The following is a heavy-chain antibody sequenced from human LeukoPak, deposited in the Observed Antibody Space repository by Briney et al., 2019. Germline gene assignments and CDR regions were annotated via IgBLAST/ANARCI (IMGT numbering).Heavy chain of an antibody. CDR3: TRRDEVGYGDYKEVEY. CDR1: GFTFSGSA. CDR2: IRSKANSYAT. V-gene: IGHV3-73*01. D-gene: IGHD4-17*01. J-gene: IGHJ4*02. Sequence: PGGSLRLSCAASGFTFSGSAMHWVRQASGKGLEWVGRIRSKANSYATAYAASVKGRFTISRDDSKNTAYLQMNSLKTEDTAVYYCTRRDEVGYGDYKEVEYWGQGTLVTVSS.